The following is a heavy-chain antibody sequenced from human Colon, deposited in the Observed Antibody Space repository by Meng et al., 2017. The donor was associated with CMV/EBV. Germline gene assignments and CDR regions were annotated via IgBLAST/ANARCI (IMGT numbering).Heavy chain of an antibody. Sequence: GESLKISCAASGFTVSSNYMSWVRQAPGKGLEWVSVIYSGGSTYYADSVKGRFTISRDNSKNTLYLQMNSLRAEDTAVYYCARDLSNYDGNWFDPWGQGTLVTVSS. J-gene: IGHJ5*02. CDR2: IYSGGST. CDR1: GFTVSSNY. CDR3: ARDLSNYDGNWFDP. V-gene: IGHV3-66*02. D-gene: IGHD4-11*01.